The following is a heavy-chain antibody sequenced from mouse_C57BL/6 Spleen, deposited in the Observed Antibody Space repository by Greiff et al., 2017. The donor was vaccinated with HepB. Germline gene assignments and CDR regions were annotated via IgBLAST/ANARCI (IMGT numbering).Heavy chain of an antibody. Sequence: EVKVEESGGGLVKPGGSLKLSCAASGFTFSDYGMHWVRQAPEKGLEWVAYISSGSSTIYYADTVKGRFTISRDNAKNTLFLQMTSLRSEDTAMYYCARRPTIVTTRYAMDYWGQGTSVTVSS. CDR3: ARRPTIVTTRYAMDY. CDR1: GFTFSDYG. V-gene: IGHV5-17*01. J-gene: IGHJ4*01. CDR2: ISSGSSTI. D-gene: IGHD2-5*01.